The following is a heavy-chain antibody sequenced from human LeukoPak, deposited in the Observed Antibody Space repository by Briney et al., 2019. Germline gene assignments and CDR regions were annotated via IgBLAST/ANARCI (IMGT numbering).Heavy chain of an antibody. CDR2: INPSGGST. CDR3: ARHSGGYGSLRPSYYFDY. CDR1: GYTFTSYY. J-gene: IGHJ4*02. D-gene: IGHD5-12*01. V-gene: IGHV1-46*01. Sequence: ASVKVSCKASGYTFTSYYMHWVRQAPGQGLEWMGIINPSGGSTSYAQKFQGRVTMTRDTSTSTVYMELSSLRSEDTAAYYCARHSGGYGSLRPSYYFDYWGQGTLVTVSS.